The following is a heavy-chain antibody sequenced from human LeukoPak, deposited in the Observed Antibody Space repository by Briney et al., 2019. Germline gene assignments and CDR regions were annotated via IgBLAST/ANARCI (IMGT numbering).Heavy chain of an antibody. V-gene: IGHV3-33*01. Sequence: PGRSLRLSCAASGFTFSSYGMHWVRQAPGKGLEWVAVIWYDGSNKYYADSVKGRFTISRDNSKNTLYLQMNSLRAEDTAVYYCAREPPVGGDYYFDYWGQGTLVTVSS. CDR1: GFTFSSYG. D-gene: IGHD2-15*01. J-gene: IGHJ4*02. CDR2: IWYDGSNK. CDR3: AREPPVGGDYYFDY.